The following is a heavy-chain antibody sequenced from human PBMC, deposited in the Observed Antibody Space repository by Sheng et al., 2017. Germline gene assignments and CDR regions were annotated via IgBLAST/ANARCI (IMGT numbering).Heavy chain of an antibody. CDR1: GFTFTSYG. J-gene: IGHJ4*02. CDR2: IWHDGSYK. Sequence: VQLVESGGGVVQPGTSLRLSCAASGFTFTSYGMDWVRQAPGKGLEWVAVIWHDGSYKYYADSVKGRFTVSRDQSKDTVYLQINSLRAEDTAVYYCARLTSAWSFDYWGQGTLVTVSS. V-gene: IGHV3-33*01. D-gene: IGHD3-3*01. CDR3: ARLTSAWSFDY.